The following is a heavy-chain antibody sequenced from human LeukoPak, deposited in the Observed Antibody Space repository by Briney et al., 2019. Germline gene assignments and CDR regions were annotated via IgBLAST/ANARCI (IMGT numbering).Heavy chain of an antibody. V-gene: IGHV3-66*01. CDR3: AKERNLEIAVAGTLFDY. CDR1: GFTVGSNF. D-gene: IGHD6-19*01. Sequence: PGGSLRLSCAASGFTVGSNFMGWVRQAPGKGLEWVSVIYSGGDAYYADSVKGRFTISRDNSKNMIYLEMSGLKAEDTAVYYCAKERNLEIAVAGTLFDYWGQGTLVTVSS. J-gene: IGHJ4*02. CDR2: IYSGGDA.